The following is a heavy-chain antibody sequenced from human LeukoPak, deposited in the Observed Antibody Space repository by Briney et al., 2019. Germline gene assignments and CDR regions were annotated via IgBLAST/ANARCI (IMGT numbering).Heavy chain of an antibody. CDR2: ISYDGSNK. CDR1: GFTFSSYA. D-gene: IGHD4-23*01. Sequence: PGRSLRLSCAASGFTFSSYAMHWVRQAPGKGLEWVAVISYDGSNKYYADSVKGRFTISRDNSKNTLYLEMNSLRAEDTAVYYCARDAPRRMTTVVTPDYWGQGTLVTVSS. V-gene: IGHV3-30-3*01. J-gene: IGHJ4*02. CDR3: ARDAPRRMTTVVTPDY.